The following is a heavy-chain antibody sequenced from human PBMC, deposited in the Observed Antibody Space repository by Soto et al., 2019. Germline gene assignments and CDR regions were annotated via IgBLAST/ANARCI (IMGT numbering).Heavy chain of an antibody. CDR3: ERDRNDFWSVYYSHYYYYGMDV. CDR2: ISYDGSNK. CDR1: GFTVSSYA. J-gene: IGHJ6*02. V-gene: IGHV3-30-3*01. Sequence: QVQLVESGGGVVQPGRSLRLSCSASGFTVSSYAMHWVRQAPGKGLEWVSVISYDGSNKYYADSVKGRFTISRDNTKNTLYLQMNSLSAGDTAVYYCERDRNDFWSVYYSHYYYYGMDVWGQGTTVPVSS. D-gene: IGHD3-3*01.